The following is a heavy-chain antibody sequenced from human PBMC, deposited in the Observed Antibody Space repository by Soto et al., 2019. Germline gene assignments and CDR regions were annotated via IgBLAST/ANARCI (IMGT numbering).Heavy chain of an antibody. V-gene: IGHV4-34*01. J-gene: IGHJ5*02. CDR2: INHSGST. D-gene: IGHD3-10*01. CDR3: ARAAGSGKSDP. Sequence: SETLSLTCAVYGGSFSGYYWSWIRQPPGKGLEWIGEINHSGSTNYNPSLKSRVTISVDTSKNQFSLKLSSVTAADTAVYYCARAAGSGKSDPWGQGTLVTVSS. CDR1: GGSFSGYY.